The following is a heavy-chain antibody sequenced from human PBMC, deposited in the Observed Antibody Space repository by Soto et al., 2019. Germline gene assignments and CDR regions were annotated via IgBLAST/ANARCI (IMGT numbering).Heavy chain of an antibody. CDR2: IWYDGSNK. J-gene: IGHJ4*02. D-gene: IGHD4-17*01. CDR1: GFTFSSYG. V-gene: IGHV3-33*01. CDR3: ARDSTSLRWFGSGYFDY. Sequence: QVQLVESGGGVVQPGRSLRLSCAASGFTFSSYGMHWVRQAPGKGLEWVAVIWYDGSNKYYADSVKGRFTISRDNSKNTLYLQMNSLRAEDTAVYYCARDSTSLRWFGSGYFDYWGQGTLVTVSS.